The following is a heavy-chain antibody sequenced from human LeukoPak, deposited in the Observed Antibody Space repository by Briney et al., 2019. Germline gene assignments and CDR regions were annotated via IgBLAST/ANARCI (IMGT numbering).Heavy chain of an antibody. V-gene: IGHV3-21*01. J-gene: IGHJ4*02. Sequence: GGSLRVSCAAPGFTFSSYSMNWVRQAPGKGLEWVSSISSSSSYIYYADSVKGRFTISRDNAKNSLYLQMNSLRAEDTAVYYCARARTHGYSSSWSPFDYWGQGTLVTVSS. D-gene: IGHD6-13*01. CDR1: GFTFSSYS. CDR3: ARARTHGYSSSWSPFDY. CDR2: ISSSSSYI.